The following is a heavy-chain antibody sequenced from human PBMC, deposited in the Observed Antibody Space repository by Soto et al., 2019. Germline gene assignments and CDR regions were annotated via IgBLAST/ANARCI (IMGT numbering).Heavy chain of an antibody. D-gene: IGHD4-17*01. V-gene: IGHV4-59*01. J-gene: IGHJ4*02. CDR2: IYYSGST. CDR3: ARDNGDYCFDY. CDR1: GGSISSYY. Sequence: SETLSLTWTVSGGSISSYYGSWIRQPPGKGLEWIGYIYYSGSTNYNPSLKSRVTISVDTSKNQFSLKLSSVTAADTAVYYCARDNGDYCFDYWGQGTLVTVSS.